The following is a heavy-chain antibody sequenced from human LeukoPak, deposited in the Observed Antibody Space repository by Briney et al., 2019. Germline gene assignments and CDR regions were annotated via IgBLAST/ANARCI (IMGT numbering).Heavy chain of an antibody. CDR2: IKQDGSEK. Sequence: GGSLRLSCAASGFHFTTYWMGWVRQAPGKGLEWVANIKQDGSEKYYVDSVKGRFTISRDNSKNTLYLQMDSLRAEDTAVYYCAKDLNFLVDGSGTIDYWGQGTLVTVSS. D-gene: IGHD3-10*01. CDR1: GFHFTTYW. CDR3: AKDLNFLVDGSGTIDY. V-gene: IGHV3-7*03. J-gene: IGHJ4*02.